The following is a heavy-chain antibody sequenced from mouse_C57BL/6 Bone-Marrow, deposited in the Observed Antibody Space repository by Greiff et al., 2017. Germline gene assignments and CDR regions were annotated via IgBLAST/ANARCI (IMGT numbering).Heavy chain of an antibody. CDR2: IDPETGGT. J-gene: IGHJ4*01. CDR1: GYTFTDYE. Sequence: QVQLQQSGAELVRPGASVTLSCKASGYTFTDYEMHWVKQTPVHGLEWIGAIDPETGGTDYNQKFKGKAILTADKSSSTAYMELRSLPSEVSAVYYCTRVPMVTTTVYARDYWGQGTSVTVSS. CDR3: TRVPMVTTTVYARDY. V-gene: IGHV1-15*01. D-gene: IGHD2-2*01.